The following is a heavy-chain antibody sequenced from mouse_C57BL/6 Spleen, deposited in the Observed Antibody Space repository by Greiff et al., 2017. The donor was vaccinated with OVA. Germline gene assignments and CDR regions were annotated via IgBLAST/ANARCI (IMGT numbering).Heavy chain of an antibody. CDR3: ARSGYYDYDGCYYFDY. Sequence: VKLMESGPELVKPGASVKLSCKASGYTFTSYDINWVQQRPGQGLEWIGWIYPRDGSTKYNEKFKGKATLTVDTSSKTAYMELRSLTSEDSAVYFGARSGYYDYDGCYYFDYWGQGTTLTVSS. D-gene: IGHD2-4*01. V-gene: IGHV1-85*01. CDR1: GYTFTSYD. J-gene: IGHJ2*01. CDR2: IYPRDGST.